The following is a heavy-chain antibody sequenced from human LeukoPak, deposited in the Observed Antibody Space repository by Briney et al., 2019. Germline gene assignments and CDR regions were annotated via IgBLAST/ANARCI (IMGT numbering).Heavy chain of an antibody. CDR3: ARRADIVVVPAARESLPLEYYYYYMDV. J-gene: IGHJ6*03. CDR1: GGSISSSSYY. Sequence: SETLSFTCTVSGGSISSSSYYWGWIRQPPGKGLEWIGSIYYSGSTHYNPSLKSRVTISVDTSKNQFSLTLSSVTAADTLVYYCARRADIVVVPAARESLPLEYYYYYMDVWGKGTTVTVSS. V-gene: IGHV4-39*01. CDR2: IYYSGST. D-gene: IGHD2-2*01.